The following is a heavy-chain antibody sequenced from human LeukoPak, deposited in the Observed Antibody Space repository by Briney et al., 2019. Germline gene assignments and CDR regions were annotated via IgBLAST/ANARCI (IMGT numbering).Heavy chain of an antibody. CDR3: ARRGADYVGVDDAFDI. D-gene: IGHD4/OR15-4a*01. CDR1: GGSISSGDYY. Sequence: PSETLSLTCTVSGGSISSGDYYWSWIRQPPGKGLEWIGYIYYSGSTYYNPSLKSRVTILVGTSKNQFSLKLTSVTAADTAVHYCARRGADYVGVDDAFDIWGQGTMVTVSS. V-gene: IGHV4-30-4*01. CDR2: IYYSGST. J-gene: IGHJ3*02.